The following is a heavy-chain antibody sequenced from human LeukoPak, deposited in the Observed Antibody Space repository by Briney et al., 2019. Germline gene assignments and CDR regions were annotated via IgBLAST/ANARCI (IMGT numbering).Heavy chain of an antibody. Sequence: SETLSLTCAVSGYSINSGYSCGWIRQPPGKGLEWIGSICHSGSTYYNPSLRSRVTISRDTSKNQFSLKLSSVTAADTAVYYCARFDHVWETHGMDAFDIWGQGTMVTVSS. J-gene: IGHJ3*02. CDR2: ICHSGST. CDR3: ARFDHVWETHGMDAFDI. CDR1: GYSINSGYS. V-gene: IGHV4-38-2*01. D-gene: IGHD3-16*01.